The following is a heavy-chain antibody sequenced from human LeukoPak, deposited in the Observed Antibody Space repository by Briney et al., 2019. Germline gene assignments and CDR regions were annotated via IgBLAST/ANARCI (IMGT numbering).Heavy chain of an antibody. CDR3: AKDRAAGTEDAFDI. J-gene: IGHJ3*02. V-gene: IGHV3-23*01. CDR1: GFTFDDYA. D-gene: IGHD6-13*01. CDR2: ISGSGGST. Sequence: GRSLRLSCAASGFTFDDYAMPWVRQAPGKGLEWVSAISGSGGSTYYADSVKGRFTISRDNSKNTLYLQMNSLRAEDTAVYYCAKDRAAGTEDAFDIWGQGTMVTVSS.